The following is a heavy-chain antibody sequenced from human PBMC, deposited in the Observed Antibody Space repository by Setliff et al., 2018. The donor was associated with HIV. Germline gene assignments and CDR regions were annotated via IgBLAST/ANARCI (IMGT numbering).Heavy chain of an antibody. CDR3: ARVPYRSAWFSGGHDAFDI. CDR2: ISGFNGNT. CDR1: GYSFARYG. V-gene: IGHV1-18*01. D-gene: IGHD6-19*01. J-gene: IGHJ3*02. Sequence: ASVKVSCKASGYSFARYGLSWVRQAPGQGLEWMGWISGFNGNTKYAQSFQDRVAMTTETATSTAYMEMGSLRSDDTAVYLCARVPYRSAWFSGGHDAFDIWGQGTLVTVSS.